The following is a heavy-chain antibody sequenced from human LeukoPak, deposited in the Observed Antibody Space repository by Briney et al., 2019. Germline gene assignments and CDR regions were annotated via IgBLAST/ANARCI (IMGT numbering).Heavy chain of an antibody. CDR1: GFTFSTYT. CDR2: ISSSSSTI. CDR3: ARGHDYGDYPNWFDP. V-gene: IGHV3-48*01. Sequence: GGSLRLSCAASGFTFSTYTVNWVRQAPGKGLEWVSYISSSSSTIYYADSVKGRFTISRDNAKNSLYLQMNSLRAEDTAVYYCARGHDYGDYPNWFDPWGQGTLVTVSS. D-gene: IGHD4-17*01. J-gene: IGHJ5*02.